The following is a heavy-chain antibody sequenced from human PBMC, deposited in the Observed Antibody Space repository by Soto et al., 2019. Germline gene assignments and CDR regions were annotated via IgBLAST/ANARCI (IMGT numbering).Heavy chain of an antibody. D-gene: IGHD6-25*01. J-gene: IGHJ6*02. CDR2: IYYSGST. CDR1: GGSISSYY. Sequence: SETLSLTCTVSGGSISSYYWSWIRQPPGKGLEWIGYIYYSGSTNYNPSLKSRVTISVDTSKNQFSLKLSSVTAADTAVYYCARDDKQRLGYGMDVWGQGTTVTVSS. V-gene: IGHV4-59*01. CDR3: ARDDKQRLGYGMDV.